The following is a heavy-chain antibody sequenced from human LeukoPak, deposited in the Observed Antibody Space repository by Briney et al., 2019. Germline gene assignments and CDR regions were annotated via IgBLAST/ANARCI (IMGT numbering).Heavy chain of an antibody. D-gene: IGHD4-17*01. CDR1: GLTFINYA. CDR3: AKGNSDYGTGFDL. CDR2: ISGRGVKT. J-gene: IGHJ4*02. V-gene: IGHV3-23*01. Sequence: GGSLRLSCAASGLTFINYAMTCVRAAPGKGLECVSVISGRGVKTYYADTVKGRCTISRDTSQDTVYLHMNSLRVEDTAIYYCAKGNSDYGTGFDLWGQGNLVTVSS.